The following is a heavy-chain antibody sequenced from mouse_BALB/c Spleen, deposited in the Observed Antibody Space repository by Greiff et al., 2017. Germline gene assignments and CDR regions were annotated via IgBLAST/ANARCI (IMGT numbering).Heavy chain of an antibody. J-gene: IGHJ2*01. D-gene: IGHD3-1*01. Sequence: QVQLKQSGAELARPGASVKLSCKASGYTFTSYWMQWVKQRPGQGLEWIGAIYPGDGDTRYTQKFKGKATLTADKSSSTAYMQLSSLASEDSAVYYCARNGRQLGPFDYWGQGTTLTVAS. CDR1: GYTFTSYW. V-gene: IGHV1-87*01. CDR2: IYPGDGDT. CDR3: ARNGRQLGPFDY.